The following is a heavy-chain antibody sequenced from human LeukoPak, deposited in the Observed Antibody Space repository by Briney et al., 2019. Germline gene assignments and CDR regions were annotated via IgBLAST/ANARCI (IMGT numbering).Heavy chain of an antibody. J-gene: IGHJ4*02. Sequence: PSETLSLTCTVSGGSINSYYWSWIRQPPGTGLEWIGYIHYSGSTNYNPPLKSRVTISVDTSKNQFSLKLSSVTAANTAVYYCARVRDRSGYFYDFDYWGQGTLVTVSS. CDR1: GGSINSYY. CDR2: IHYSGST. V-gene: IGHV4-59*01. CDR3: ARVRDRSGYFYDFDY. D-gene: IGHD3-22*01.